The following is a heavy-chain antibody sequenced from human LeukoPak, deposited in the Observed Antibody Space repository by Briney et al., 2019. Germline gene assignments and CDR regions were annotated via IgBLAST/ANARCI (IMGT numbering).Heavy chain of an antibody. CDR2: IIPMFGTP. CDR1: GGTLSTSA. J-gene: IGHJ4*02. D-gene: IGHD5-18*01. V-gene: IGHV1-69*05. Sequence: SVKVSCKASGGTLSTSAISWVRQAPGQGLEWMGGIIPMFGTPNYAQKFQGRVTVTTDASTNTAYMELSSLRSEDTAVYYCARARGYRYSSPFDYWGQGTLVTVSS. CDR3: ARARGYRYSSPFDY.